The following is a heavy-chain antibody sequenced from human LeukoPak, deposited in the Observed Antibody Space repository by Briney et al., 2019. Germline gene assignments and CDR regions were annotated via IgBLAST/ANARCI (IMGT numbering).Heavy chain of an antibody. V-gene: IGHV1-69*04. J-gene: IGHJ3*02. CDR1: GCTFSNYA. Sequence: GASVKVSCQSYGCTFSNYAISWARPAPGHGLEWMGSIIPILGVANYAQKFQGRVTITAHKSTSTAYMELSSMISEDTAVDYCARSRSGSAPHHDAFDIWGQGTMVTVSS. CDR2: IIPILGVA. D-gene: IGHD1-26*01. CDR3: ARSRSGSAPHHDAFDI.